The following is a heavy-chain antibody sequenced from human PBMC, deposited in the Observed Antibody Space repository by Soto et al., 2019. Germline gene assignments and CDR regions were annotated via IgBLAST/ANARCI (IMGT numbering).Heavy chain of an antibody. J-gene: IGHJ6*02. CDR3: ARQNSHYYYYGMDV. Sequence: PVESLKISWNGSGYSFTSYWIRWVRQMPGKGLERVGGMDPSDPYTNYHPSFQGHVTISADKSSSTASLQWSSLKASDTAMYYCARQNSHYYYYGMDVWGQGTTATVS. CDR1: GYSFTSYW. D-gene: IGHD2-15*01. V-gene: IGHV5-10-1*01. CDR2: MDPSDPYT.